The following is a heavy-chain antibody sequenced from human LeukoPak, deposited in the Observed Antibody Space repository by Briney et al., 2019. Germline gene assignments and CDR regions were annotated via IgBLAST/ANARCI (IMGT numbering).Heavy chain of an antibody. V-gene: IGHV5-51*01. D-gene: IGHD3-10*01. Sequence: GESLKISCKDSGNTFTSYWIGWVRQMPGKGLEWMGIIYPGDSDTRYSPSFQGQVTISADKSISTAYLQWSSLKASDSAMYYCATNTMFRGIHAFDIWGQGTMVTVSS. CDR3: ATNTMFRGIHAFDI. CDR2: IYPGDSDT. J-gene: IGHJ3*02. CDR1: GNTFTSYW.